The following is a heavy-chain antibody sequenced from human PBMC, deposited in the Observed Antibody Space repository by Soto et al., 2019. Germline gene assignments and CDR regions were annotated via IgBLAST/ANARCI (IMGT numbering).Heavy chain of an antibody. D-gene: IGHD3-22*01. CDR3: AREAENYYDSRFDDY. CDR2: ISAYNGNT. Sequence: GASVKVSCKASGYTFTSYGISWVRQAPGQGLEWMGWISAYNGNTNYAQKLQGRVTMTTDTSTSTAYMELRSLRSDDTAVYYCAREAENYYDSRFDDYWGQGTLVPVSS. CDR1: GYTFTSYG. V-gene: IGHV1-18*01. J-gene: IGHJ4*02.